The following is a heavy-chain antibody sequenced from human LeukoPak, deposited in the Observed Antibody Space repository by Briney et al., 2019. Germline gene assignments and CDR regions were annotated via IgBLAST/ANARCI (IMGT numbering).Heavy chain of an antibody. CDR2: ISYDGSTK. J-gene: IGHJ3*02. Sequence: GGSLRLSCAASGFIFSTYAMTWVRQAPGKGLEWVAVISYDGSTKRYPDSVKGRFTISRDNSKNTLYLQMNSLRAEDTAVYYCAKDRYCSGGSCYYDAFDIWGQGTMVTVSS. D-gene: IGHD2-15*01. CDR3: AKDRYCSGGSCYYDAFDI. CDR1: GFIFSTYA. V-gene: IGHV3-30*18.